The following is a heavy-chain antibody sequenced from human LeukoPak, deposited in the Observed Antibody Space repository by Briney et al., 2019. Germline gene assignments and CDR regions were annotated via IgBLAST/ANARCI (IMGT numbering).Heavy chain of an antibody. CDR1: GGTFSSYA. J-gene: IGHJ3*02. D-gene: IGHD6-13*01. Sequence: SVKVSCKASGGTFSSYAISWVRQAPGQGIEWMGGIIPIFGTANYAQKFQGRVTITTDESTSTAYMELSSLRSEDTAVYNCATATAGHEDAFDIWGQGTMVTVSS. V-gene: IGHV1-69*05. CDR3: ATATAGHEDAFDI. CDR2: IIPIFGTA.